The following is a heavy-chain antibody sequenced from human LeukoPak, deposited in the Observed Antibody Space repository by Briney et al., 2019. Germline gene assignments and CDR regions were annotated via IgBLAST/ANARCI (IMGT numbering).Heavy chain of an antibody. D-gene: IGHD1-26*01. Sequence: PGRSLRLSCAASGFTFSSYVMHWVRQAPGKGLEWVAIISYDGSNEYYADSVKGRFTISRDNARNSLYLQMNSLRAEDTAVYYCARDPYSGTYGDTYYYYMDVWGKGTTVTISS. CDR3: ARDPYSGTYGDTYYYYMDV. J-gene: IGHJ6*03. V-gene: IGHV3-30*04. CDR2: ISYDGSNE. CDR1: GFTFSSYV.